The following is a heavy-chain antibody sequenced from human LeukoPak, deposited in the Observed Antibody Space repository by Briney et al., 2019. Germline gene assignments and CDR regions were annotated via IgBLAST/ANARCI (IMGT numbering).Heavy chain of an antibody. V-gene: IGHV4-34*01. Sequence: SETLSLTCAVYGGSFSGYYWSWIRQPPGKGLEWIGEINHSGSTNYNPSLKSRVTISVDTSKNQFSLKLSSVTAADTAVYYCARGFAYYDSSGYYRYWGQGTLVTVSS. CDR3: ARGFAYYDSSGYYRY. CDR1: GGSFSGYY. J-gene: IGHJ4*02. CDR2: INHSGST. D-gene: IGHD3-22*01.